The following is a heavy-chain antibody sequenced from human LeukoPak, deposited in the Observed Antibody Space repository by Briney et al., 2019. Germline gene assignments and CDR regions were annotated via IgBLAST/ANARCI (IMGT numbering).Heavy chain of an antibody. CDR1: GFTFSSYA. CDR3: ARLGARQMLEY. V-gene: IGHV3-23*01. D-gene: IGHD4-17*01. Sequence: GGSLRLSCAASGFTFSSYAMSWVRQAPGKGLEWVSAISGSGGSTYYADSVKGRFTISRGNSKNTLYLQMNSLRAEDTAVYYCARLGARQMLEYWGQGTLVTVSS. CDR2: ISGSGGST. J-gene: IGHJ4*02.